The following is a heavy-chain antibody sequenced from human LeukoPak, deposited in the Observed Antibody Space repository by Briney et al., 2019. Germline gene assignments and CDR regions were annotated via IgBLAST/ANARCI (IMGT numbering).Heavy chain of an antibody. CDR2: LYYNRGA. CDR1: GGSISGYY. CDR3: ARWSDSGGDCHILDH. V-gene: IGHV4-59*01. J-gene: IGHJ4*02. Sequence: SETLSLTCTVSGGSISGYYWSWSRQAPGKGVEWIGNLYYNRGAWYKSSLKSRVTTSVDTSKNEFSLKLSSVTAADTAVYYCARWSDSGGDCHILDHWGQGILVTVAS. D-gene: IGHD2-21*02.